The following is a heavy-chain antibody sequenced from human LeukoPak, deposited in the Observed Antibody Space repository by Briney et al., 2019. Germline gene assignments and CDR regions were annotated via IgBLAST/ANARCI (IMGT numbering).Heavy chain of an antibody. CDR2: INPKSGAT. Sequence: ASVKVSCKASRYSFTDYYIHWVRQAPGQGLEWMGWINPKSGATNYAQKFQDRVTMTRDTSISTAYMELSRLRSDDTALYFCARDQNYYDTTSYYGIDYWGQRSLVTVSS. CDR1: RYSFTDYY. CDR3: ARDQNYYDTTSYYGIDY. J-gene: IGHJ4*02. D-gene: IGHD3-22*01. V-gene: IGHV1-2*02.